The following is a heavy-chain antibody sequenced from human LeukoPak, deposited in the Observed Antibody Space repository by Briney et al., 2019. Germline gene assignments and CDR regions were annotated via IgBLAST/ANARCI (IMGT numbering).Heavy chain of an antibody. CDR2: IYASGST. J-gene: IGHJ4*02. Sequence: PSETLSLTCIVSGGSISSYHWSWIRQPAGKGLEWIGRIYASGSTYYNPSLKSRVTISVDTSKNQFSLKLSSVTAADTAVYYCARRGLYSSGWSLDYWGQGTLVTVSS. CDR1: GGSISSYH. V-gene: IGHV4-4*07. CDR3: ARRGLYSSGWSLDY. D-gene: IGHD6-19*01.